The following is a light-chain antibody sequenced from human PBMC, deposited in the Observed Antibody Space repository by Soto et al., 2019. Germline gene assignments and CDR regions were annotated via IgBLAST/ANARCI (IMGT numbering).Light chain of an antibody. Sequence: QPVLTQPPSASGTPGQRVTISCSGSSSNIGSNTVSWYQQLPGTAPKLLIYSNNQRPSGVPDRFSGSKSGTSASLAISGLQSDDEADYYCAAWDDSLNVVFGGGTKLTVL. CDR1: SSNIGSNT. V-gene: IGLV1-44*01. J-gene: IGLJ2*01. CDR3: AAWDDSLNVV. CDR2: SNN.